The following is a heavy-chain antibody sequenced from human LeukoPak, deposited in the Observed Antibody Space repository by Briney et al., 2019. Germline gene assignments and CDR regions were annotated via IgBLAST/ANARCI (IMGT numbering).Heavy chain of an antibody. CDR1: GFTFSSYA. V-gene: IGHV3-23*01. CDR3: AKDGGGYDTSGYYYGDY. CDR2: ISGTGNRT. D-gene: IGHD3-22*01. J-gene: IGHJ4*02. Sequence: GGSLRLSCAASGFTFSSYAMGWVRQAPGKGLEWVSAISGTGNRTYYADSVKGRFTISRDNSKNTLYLQMNSLRAEDTAVYYCAKDGGGYDTSGYYYGDYWGQGTLVTVSS.